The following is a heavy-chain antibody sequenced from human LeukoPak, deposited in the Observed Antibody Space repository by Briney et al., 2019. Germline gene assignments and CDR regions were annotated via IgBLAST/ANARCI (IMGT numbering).Heavy chain of an antibody. CDR1: GGSISSGSYF. V-gene: IGHV4-61*02. J-gene: IGHJ4*02. CDR2: IYTSGST. D-gene: IGHD3-10*01. Sequence: PSETLSLTCTVSGGSISSGSYFWSWIRQPAGKGLEWIGRIYTSGSTNYNPSLKSRVTISVDTSKNQFSLKLSSVTAADTAVYYCARRDYYHSDIDYRSFDYWGQGSLVTVSS. CDR3: ARRDYYHSDIDYRSFDY.